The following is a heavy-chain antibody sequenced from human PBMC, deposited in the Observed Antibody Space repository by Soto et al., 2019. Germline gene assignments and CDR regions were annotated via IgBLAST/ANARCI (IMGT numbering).Heavy chain of an antibody. CDR1: GFTFITAW. Sequence: EVQLVESGGGLVKPGESLRLSCAASGFTFITAWMTWSRQAPGRGLEWVARIKTTSDGGTIHYAAPVKGRFTISRDDSKDTLFLQMNSLKIEDTALYYCIRDPYGSTWGQGTLVTVSS. J-gene: IGHJ5*02. CDR3: IRDPYGST. D-gene: IGHD3-10*01. CDR2: IKTTSDGGTI. V-gene: IGHV3-15*01.